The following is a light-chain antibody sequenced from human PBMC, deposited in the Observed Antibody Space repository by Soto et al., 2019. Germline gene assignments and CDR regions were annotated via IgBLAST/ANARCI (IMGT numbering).Light chain of an antibody. CDR1: QSLSGW. J-gene: IGKJ1*01. CDR3: QQYASYPWT. V-gene: IGKV1-5*01. Sequence: DIQLTQTPSTLSASIGDRVTITCRASQSLSGWLAWYQQTPGKAPKLLISDAFRLESGVPSRFRGSGSGTEFSLTISSLQPGDSVTFYCQQYASYPWTFGRGTKV. CDR2: DAF.